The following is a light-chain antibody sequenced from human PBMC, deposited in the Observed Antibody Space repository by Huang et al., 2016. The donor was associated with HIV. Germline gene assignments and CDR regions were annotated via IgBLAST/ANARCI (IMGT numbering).Light chain of an antibody. CDR1: QSVRSY. V-gene: IGKV3-11*01. CDR3: QQRSAWPLT. CDR2: GAS. Sequence: EIVFTQSPATLSLSPGERATLSCRASQSVRSYLAWYQQQPGQAPRLLINGASNRATGIPARFSGSGSGTDFTLTISNLQSEDFAVYYCQQRSAWPLTFGGGTKVEI. J-gene: IGKJ4*01.